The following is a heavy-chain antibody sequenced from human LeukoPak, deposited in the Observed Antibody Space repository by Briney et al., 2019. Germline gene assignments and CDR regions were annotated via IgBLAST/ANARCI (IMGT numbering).Heavy chain of an antibody. J-gene: IGHJ4*02. CDR3: ARLFDSSVGDCDSSLTIDY. D-gene: IGHD3-22*01. V-gene: IGHV4-59*08. CDR2: IYYSGST. Sequence: SETLSLTCTVSGGSISSYYWSWIRQPPGKGLEWIGYIYYSGSTNYNPSLKSRVTISVDTSKNQFSLKLSSVTAADTAVYYCARLFDSSVGDCDSSLTIDYWGQGTLVTVSS. CDR1: GGSISSYY.